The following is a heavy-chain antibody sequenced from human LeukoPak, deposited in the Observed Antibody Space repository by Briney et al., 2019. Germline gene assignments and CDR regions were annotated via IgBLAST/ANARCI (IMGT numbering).Heavy chain of an antibody. V-gene: IGHV3-23*01. Sequence: GGSLRLSCVVSDFTFAVSWVRQAPGKGLEWISTINGRGDDSFHADSVKGRFTISRDTSKNTLYLHMSSLRAADTAMYFCVRVRGPERRHCFDYWSQGALLIVSS. CDR2: INGRGDDS. J-gene: IGHJ4*02. CDR1: DFTFA. D-gene: IGHD1-1*01. CDR3: VRVRGPERRHCFDY.